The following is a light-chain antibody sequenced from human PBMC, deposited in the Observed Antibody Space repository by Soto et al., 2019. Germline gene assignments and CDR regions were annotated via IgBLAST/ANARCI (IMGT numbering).Light chain of an antibody. CDR3: CSYAGSYTDV. CDR1: SSDVGGYNY. Sequence: QSVLTQPRSVSGSPGQSVTFSCTGTSSDVGGYNYVSWYQQHPGKAPKLMIYDVSKRPSGVPDRFSGSKSGNTASLTISGLQAEDEADYYCCSYAGSYTDVFGTGTKVTVL. V-gene: IGLV2-11*01. CDR2: DVS. J-gene: IGLJ1*01.